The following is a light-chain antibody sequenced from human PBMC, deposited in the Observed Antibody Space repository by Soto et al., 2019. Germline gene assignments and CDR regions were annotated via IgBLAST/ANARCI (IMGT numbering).Light chain of an antibody. J-gene: IGLJ1*01. V-gene: IGLV2-23*02. CDR3: YSYAGSVTHDV. Sequence: QSVLTQPASVSGSPGQSITISCTGTSSDVGNYNLVSWYQQHPDKAPKLMIYEVTKRPSGVSNRFSGSKSGNTASLTISGLKAVNEADYYVYSYAGSVTHDVFGDGTKVTVL. CDR1: SSDVGNYNL. CDR2: EVT.